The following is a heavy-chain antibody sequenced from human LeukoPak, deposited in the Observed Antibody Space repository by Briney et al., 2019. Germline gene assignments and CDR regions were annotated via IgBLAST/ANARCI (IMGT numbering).Heavy chain of an antibody. Sequence: LETLSLTCTVSGGSISSYYWSWIRQPPGKGLEWFGYIHYSGSTNYNPSLKSRVTISVDASKNQFSLKLSSVTAADTAVYYCARRAPYSYEWSTLDYWGQGTLVTVSS. CDR1: GGSISSYY. J-gene: IGHJ4*02. V-gene: IGHV4-59*08. CDR3: ARRAPYSYEWSTLDY. CDR2: IHYSGST. D-gene: IGHD5-18*01.